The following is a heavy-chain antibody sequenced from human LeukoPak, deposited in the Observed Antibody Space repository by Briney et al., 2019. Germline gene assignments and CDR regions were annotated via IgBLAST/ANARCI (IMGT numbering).Heavy chain of an antibody. Sequence: GGSLRLSCAASGFTFSSYTMSWVRQAPGKGLEWVSAISGSGGSTYYADSVKGRFTISRDNSKNTLYLQMNSLRAEDTAVYYCAKVDLSWLGSPLDYWGQGTLVTVSS. CDR3: AKVDLSWLGSPLDY. CDR2: ISGSGGST. J-gene: IGHJ4*02. D-gene: IGHD3-22*01. V-gene: IGHV3-23*01. CDR1: GFTFSSYT.